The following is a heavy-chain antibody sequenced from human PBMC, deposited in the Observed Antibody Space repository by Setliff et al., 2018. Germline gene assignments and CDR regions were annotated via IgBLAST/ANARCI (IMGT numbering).Heavy chain of an antibody. J-gene: IGHJ4*02. Sequence: SVKVSCKASGGTFSSYAISWVRQAPGQGLEWMGGIIPILGNTNYAQKFQGRVTMTTDTSTATAYMELRSLRSDDTAVYYCARVDFWGQGTLVTVSS. CDR3: ARVDF. CDR1: GGTFSSYA. CDR2: IIPILGNT. V-gene: IGHV1-69*10.